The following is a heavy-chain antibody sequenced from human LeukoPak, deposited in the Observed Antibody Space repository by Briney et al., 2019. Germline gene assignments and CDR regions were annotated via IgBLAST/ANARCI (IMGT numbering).Heavy chain of an antibody. CDR1: GDSVSIYY. Sequence: SETLSLTCTVSGDSVSIYYWSWIRQPPGKGLEWIGYIYYRGNTNYNPSLKSRVTMAVDTSKNQFSLKVSSVTAADTAVYYCARVRGNYYDSSGYYPLAEYFQHWGQGTLVTVSS. CDR3: ARVRGNYYDSSGYYPLAEYFQH. V-gene: IGHV4-59*02. J-gene: IGHJ1*01. CDR2: IYYRGNT. D-gene: IGHD3-22*01.